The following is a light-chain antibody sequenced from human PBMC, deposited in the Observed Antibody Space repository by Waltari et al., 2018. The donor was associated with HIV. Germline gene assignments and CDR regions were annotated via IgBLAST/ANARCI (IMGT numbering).Light chain of an antibody. CDR3: QQYGSSPPRT. CDR2: GAS. Sequence: ETVLTQPPGTLSFATGGRATAPCRASQSVSSSYVAWYQQKPGQAPRLLLYGASSRATGIPDRVSGSGSGTDFTLTISRLEPEDFAVYYCQQYGSSPPRTFGQGTKVEIK. V-gene: IGKV3-20*01. J-gene: IGKJ1*01. CDR1: QSVSSSY.